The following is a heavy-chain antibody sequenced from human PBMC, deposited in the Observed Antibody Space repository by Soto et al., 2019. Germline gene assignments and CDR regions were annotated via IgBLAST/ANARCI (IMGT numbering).Heavy chain of an antibody. CDR1: GFTVSAYE. V-gene: IGHV3-30*04. J-gene: IGHJ4*02. CDR2: ISSGGRHQ. D-gene: IGHD6-19*01. Sequence: GGSLRLSCVGSGFTVSAYEIHWVRQAPGKGLDWVAVISSGGRHQFYTDSVRGRFTISRDDSKNTVYLQMNNLTPQDAAIYYCAKDAVPGPLDYFDFWGQGTLVTVSS. CDR3: AKDAVPGPLDYFDF.